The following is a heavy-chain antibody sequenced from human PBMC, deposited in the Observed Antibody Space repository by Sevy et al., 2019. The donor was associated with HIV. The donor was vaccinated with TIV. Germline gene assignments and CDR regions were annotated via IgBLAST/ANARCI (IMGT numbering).Heavy chain of an antibody. J-gene: IGHJ4*02. CDR3: VKIIYSSSWWGMGYFDY. V-gene: IGHV3-64D*06. CDR2: ISSNGGST. CDR1: GFTFSSYA. D-gene: IGHD6-13*01. Sequence: GGSLRLSCSASGFTFSSYAMHWVRQAPGKGLEYVSAISSNGGSTYYADSVKGRFTISRDNYKNTLYLQMSSLRAEDTAVYYCVKIIYSSSWWGMGYFDYWGQGTLVTVSS.